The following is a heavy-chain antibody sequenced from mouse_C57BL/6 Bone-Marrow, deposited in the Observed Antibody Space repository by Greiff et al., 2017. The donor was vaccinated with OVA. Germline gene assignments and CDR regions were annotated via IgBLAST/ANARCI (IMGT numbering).Heavy chain of an antibody. CDR2: IYPRSGNT. J-gene: IGHJ2*01. D-gene: IGHD2-5*01. CDR1: GYTSTSYG. Sequence: VQLQQSGAELARPGASVKLSCKASGYTSTSYGISWVKQRTGQGLEWIGEIYPRSGNTYYNEKFKGKATLTADKSSSTAYMELRSLTSEDSAVYFCARCYSNYPFDYWGQGTTLTVSS. CDR3: ARCYSNYPFDY. V-gene: IGHV1-81*01.